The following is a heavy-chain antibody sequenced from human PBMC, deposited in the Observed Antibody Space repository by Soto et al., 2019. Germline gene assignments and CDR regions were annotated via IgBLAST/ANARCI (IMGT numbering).Heavy chain of an antibody. CDR3: ARDYGDYVGDEYFQH. V-gene: IGHV3-21*01. Sequence: GGSLRLSCVASGFTFSNNDMTWVRQAPGKGLEWVSTIDGTSTFSNYADSVQGRFTISRDNAKNTLYLQMNSLRAEDTAVYYCARDYGDYVGDEYFQHWGQGTPVTVSS. D-gene: IGHD4-17*01. CDR2: IDGTSTFS. J-gene: IGHJ1*01. CDR1: GFTFSNND.